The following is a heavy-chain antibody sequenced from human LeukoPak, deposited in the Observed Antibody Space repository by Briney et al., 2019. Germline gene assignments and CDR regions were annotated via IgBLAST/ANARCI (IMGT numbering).Heavy chain of an antibody. J-gene: IGHJ4*02. CDR3: VRGGSLGY. CDR2: ISSSGSAI. CDR1: GFTFSSYE. Sequence: GGSLRLSCAASGFTFSSYETNWVRQAPGKGLEWVSKISSSGSAIYYADSVKGRFTISRDNAKSTLYLQMNSLRAEDTAVYYCVRGGSLGYRGQGTLVTVSS. V-gene: IGHV3-48*03. D-gene: IGHD5/OR15-5a*01.